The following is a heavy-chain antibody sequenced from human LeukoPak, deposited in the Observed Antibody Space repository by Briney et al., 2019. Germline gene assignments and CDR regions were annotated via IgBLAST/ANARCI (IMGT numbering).Heavy chain of an antibody. D-gene: IGHD1-26*01. Sequence: GGSLRLSCAASGFTFATYAMSWVRQAPGKGLEWVSAISGGGGNTYYADSVKGRFTISRDNSKNTLYLQMNSLRAEDTAVYYCGKNRYSGSLSPFDIWGQGTMVTVSS. CDR1: GFTFATYA. V-gene: IGHV3-23*01. CDR3: GKNRYSGSLSPFDI. CDR2: ISGGGGNT. J-gene: IGHJ3*02.